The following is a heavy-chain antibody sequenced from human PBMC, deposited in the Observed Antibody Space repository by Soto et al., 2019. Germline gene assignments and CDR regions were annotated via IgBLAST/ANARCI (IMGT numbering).Heavy chain of an antibody. J-gene: IGHJ3*02. CDR2: ISSSSSYI. Sequence: GGSLRLSCAASGFTFSSYSMNWVRQAPGKGLEWVSSISSSSSYIYYADSVKGRFTISRDNAKNSLYLQMNSLRAEDTAVYYCARDNGGLLWFGELSETENAFDIWGQGTMVTVSS. CDR3: ARDNGGLLWFGELSETENAFDI. CDR1: GFTFSSYS. D-gene: IGHD3-10*01. V-gene: IGHV3-21*01.